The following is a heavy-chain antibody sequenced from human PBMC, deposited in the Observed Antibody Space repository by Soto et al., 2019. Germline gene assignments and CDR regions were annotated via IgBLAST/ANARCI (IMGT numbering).Heavy chain of an antibody. J-gene: IGHJ2*01. CDR1: GFTFSSYA. D-gene: IGHD5-12*01. Sequence: GGSLRLSCAASGFTFSSYAMSWVRQAPGKGLEWVSAISGSGGSTYYADSVKGRFTISRDNSKNTLYLQMNSLRAEDTAVYYCAKTGYSGYVVHWYFDLWGRGTLVTVSS. CDR3: AKTGYSGYVVHWYFDL. V-gene: IGHV3-23*01. CDR2: ISGSGGST.